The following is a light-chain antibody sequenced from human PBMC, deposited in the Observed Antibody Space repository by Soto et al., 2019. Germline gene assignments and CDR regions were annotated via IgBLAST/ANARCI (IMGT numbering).Light chain of an antibody. CDR3: CSYAGSSTLL. CDR1: SSDVGSYNL. V-gene: IGLV2-23*03. J-gene: IGLJ2*01. Sequence: QSALTQPGSVSGSPGQSITISCTGTSSDVGSYNLVSWYQQHPGKAPKLMIYEGSKRPSGVSNRFSGSKSGNTASLTISGLQAEDECDYYCCSYAGSSTLLFGGGTKLTVL. CDR2: EGS.